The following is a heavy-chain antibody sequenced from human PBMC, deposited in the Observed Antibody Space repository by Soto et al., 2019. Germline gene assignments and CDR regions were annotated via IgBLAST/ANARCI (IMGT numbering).Heavy chain of an antibody. V-gene: IGHV3-64*01. CDR1: GFTFSSYA. J-gene: IGHJ6*03. D-gene: IGHD7-27*01. Sequence: EVQLVESGGGLVQPGGSLRLSCAASGFTFSSYAMHWVRQAPGKGLEYVSAISSNGGSTYYANSVKGRFTISRDNSKNTLYLQMGSLRAEDMAVYYCARGCPYIATGEYYYYYYMDVWGKGTTVTVSS. CDR3: ARGCPYIATGEYYYYYYMDV. CDR2: ISSNGGST.